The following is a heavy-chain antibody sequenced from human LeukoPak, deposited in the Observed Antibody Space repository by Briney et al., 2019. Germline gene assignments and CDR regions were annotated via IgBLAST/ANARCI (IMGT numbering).Heavy chain of an antibody. CDR3: ARAILLTGSEYYFDS. Sequence: PGGSLRLSCAASGFTFSSYSMTWVRQAPGKGLEWVSSITSSSSYIHYADSVKGRFTISRDNAKNMFYLQMNSLRPDDTATYYCARAILLTGSEYYFDSWGQGTLVTVSS. CDR2: ITSSSSYI. D-gene: IGHD3-9*01. CDR1: GFTFSSYS. V-gene: IGHV3-21*04. J-gene: IGHJ4*02.